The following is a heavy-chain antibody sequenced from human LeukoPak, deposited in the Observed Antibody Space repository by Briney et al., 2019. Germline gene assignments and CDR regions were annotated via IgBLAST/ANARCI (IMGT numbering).Heavy chain of an antibody. D-gene: IGHD5-18*01. Sequence: SETLSLTCAVSGGSISSGGYSWSWIRQPPGKGLEWIGYIYHSGSTYYNPSLKSRVTISVDRSKNQFSLKLSSVAAADTAVYYCARDNYSYGLDHWGQGTLVTVSS. J-gene: IGHJ4*02. CDR2: IYHSGST. V-gene: IGHV4-30-2*01. CDR3: ARDNYSYGLDH. CDR1: GGSISSGGYS.